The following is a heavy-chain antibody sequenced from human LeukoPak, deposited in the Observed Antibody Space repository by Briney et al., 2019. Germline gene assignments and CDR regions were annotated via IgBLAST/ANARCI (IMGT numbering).Heavy chain of an antibody. CDR2: ISYDGSNK. CDR1: GFTFSSYA. V-gene: IGHV3-30-3*02. Sequence: GGSLRLSCAASGFTFSSYAMHWVRQAPGKGLEWVAVISYDGSNKYFADSVKGRFTISRDNSKNTLYLQVNSLRAEDTAVYYCAKSSRGSGSPFDYWGQGTLVTVSS. J-gene: IGHJ4*02. D-gene: IGHD3-10*01. CDR3: AKSSRGSGSPFDY.